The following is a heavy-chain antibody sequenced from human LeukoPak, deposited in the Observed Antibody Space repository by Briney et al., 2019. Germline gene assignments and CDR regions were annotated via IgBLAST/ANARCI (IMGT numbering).Heavy chain of an antibody. CDR1: GFTFSSYG. CDR2: ISYDGSNK. D-gene: IGHD6-19*01. V-gene: IGHV3-30*18. CDR3: AKESLEYSSGWYYFDY. Sequence: GRSLRLSCAASGFTFSSYGMHWVRQAPGKGLEGVAVISYDGSNKYYADSVKGRFTISRDNSKNTLYLQMNSLRAGDTAVYYCAKESLEYSSGWYYFDYWGQGTLVTVSS. J-gene: IGHJ4*02.